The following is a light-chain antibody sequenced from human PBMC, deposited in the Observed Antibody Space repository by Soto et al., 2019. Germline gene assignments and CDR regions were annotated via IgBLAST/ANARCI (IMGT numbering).Light chain of an antibody. Sequence: DIQMTQSPSILSASVGDTVNITCRASQRVSTWLAWYQQKPGKAPKVMIYKASTLQIGVPSRFSASGSGTEFTLTISSLQPDDFATYYCQKYNSYVYSFGRGTKLES. V-gene: IGKV1-5*03. CDR1: QRVSTW. CDR3: QKYNSYVYS. CDR2: KAS. J-gene: IGKJ2*03.